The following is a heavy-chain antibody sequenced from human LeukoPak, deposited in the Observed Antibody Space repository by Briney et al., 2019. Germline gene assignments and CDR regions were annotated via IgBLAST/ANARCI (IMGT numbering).Heavy chain of an antibody. Sequence: SETLSLTCTVSGGSISSSSYYWGWIRQPPGKGLEWIGSIYYSGSTYYNPSLKSRVTISVDTSKNQFSLKLSSVTAADTAVYYCAIDSSGWYFGAFDIWGQGTMVTVSS. CDR1: GGSISSSSYY. D-gene: IGHD6-19*01. CDR2: IYYSGST. J-gene: IGHJ3*02. V-gene: IGHV4-39*01. CDR3: AIDSSGWYFGAFDI.